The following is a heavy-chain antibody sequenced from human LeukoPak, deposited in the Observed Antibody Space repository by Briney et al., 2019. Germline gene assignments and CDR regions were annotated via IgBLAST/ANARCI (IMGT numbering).Heavy chain of an antibody. V-gene: IGHV4-61*02. CDR2: IYTSGST. CDR3: ATEYDSSGYYFDY. Sequence: PSETLSLTCTVSGGSISSSSYYWSWIRQPAGKGLEWIGRIYTSGSTNYNPSLKSRVTISVDTSKNQFSLKLSSVTAADTAVYYCATEYDSSGYYFDYWGQGTLVTVSS. D-gene: IGHD3-22*01. CDR1: GGSISSSSYY. J-gene: IGHJ4*02.